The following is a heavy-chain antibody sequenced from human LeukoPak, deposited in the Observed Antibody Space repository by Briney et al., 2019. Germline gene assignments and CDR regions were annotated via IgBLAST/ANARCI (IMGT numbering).Heavy chain of an antibody. D-gene: IGHD4-17*01. CDR1: GFTFSNFG. CDR2: ISGSAGST. J-gene: IGHJ4*02. Sequence: PGGSLRLSCTASGFTFSNFGMSWVRQAPGKGLEWVSTISGSAGSTHYADSVEGRFTISRDTSKNMLYLQMTSLRAEDTALYYCAKGSTFGDLNYFDSWGQGALVSVSS. V-gene: IGHV3-23*01. CDR3: AKGSTFGDLNYFDS.